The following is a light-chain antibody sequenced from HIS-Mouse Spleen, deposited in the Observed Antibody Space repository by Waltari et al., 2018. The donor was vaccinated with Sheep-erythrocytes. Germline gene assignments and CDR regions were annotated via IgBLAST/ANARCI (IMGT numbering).Light chain of an antibody. CDR1: SSDVGSYNL. CDR2: EGS. J-gene: IGLJ3*02. Sequence: QSALTQPASVSSQPGQSITISCTGTSSDVGSYNLVPWYQQHPGKAPKRMIYEGSKRPSGVSNRFSGSKSGNTASLTISGLQAEDEADYYCCSYAGSSTPWVFGGGTKLTVL. CDR3: CSYAGSSTPWV. V-gene: IGLV2-23*01.